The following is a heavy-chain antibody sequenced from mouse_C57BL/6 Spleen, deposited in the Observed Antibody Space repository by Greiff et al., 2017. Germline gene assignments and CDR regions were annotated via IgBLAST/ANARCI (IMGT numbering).Heavy chain of an antibody. CDR2: IYPGSGST. J-gene: IGHJ3*01. D-gene: IGHD2-4*01. Sequence: QVQLQQPGAELVKPGASVKMSCKASGYTFTSYWITWVKQRPGQGLEWIGDIYPGSGSTNYNEKFKSKATLTVDTSSSTAYMQLSSLTSEDSAVYYCAAGGYYDYDDGRFGYWGQGTLVTVSA. CDR1: GYTFTSYW. V-gene: IGHV1-55*01. CDR3: AAGGYYDYDDGRFGY.